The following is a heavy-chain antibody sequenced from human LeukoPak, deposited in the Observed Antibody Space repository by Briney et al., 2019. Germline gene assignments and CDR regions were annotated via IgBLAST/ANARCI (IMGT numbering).Heavy chain of an antibody. CDR2: IYYSGST. J-gene: IGHJ4*02. Sequence: SETLSLTCTVSGDSISSYYWSWIRQPPGKGLEWIGYIYYSGSTNYNPSLKSRVTISVDTSKNQFSLKLSSVTAADTAVYYCARGGPYSSGLGDWGQGTLVTVSS. CDR3: ARGGPYSSGLGD. CDR1: GDSISSYY. D-gene: IGHD6-19*01. V-gene: IGHV4-59*01.